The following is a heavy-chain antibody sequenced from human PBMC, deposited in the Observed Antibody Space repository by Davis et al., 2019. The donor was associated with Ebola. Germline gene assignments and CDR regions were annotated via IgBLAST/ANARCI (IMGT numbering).Heavy chain of an antibody. V-gene: IGHV1-18*01. J-gene: IGHJ5*02. D-gene: IGHD5-12*01. CDR2: ISAYNGNT. CDR1: GYTFTRNG. CDR3: ARDGSRGVATPIYH. Sequence: ASVKVSCKASGYTFTRNGISWVRQAPGQGLEWMGWISAYNGNTNYAQKLQGRVTITADESTSTAYMELSSLRSDDTAVYYCARDGSRGVATPIYHWGQGTLVTVSS.